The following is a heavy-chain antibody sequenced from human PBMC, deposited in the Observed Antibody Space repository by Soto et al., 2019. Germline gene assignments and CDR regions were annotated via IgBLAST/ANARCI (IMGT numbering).Heavy chain of an antibody. CDR2: ISYDGSDK. V-gene: IGHV3-30-3*01. J-gene: IGHJ6*02. CDR3: ARDTGPNGYNYYYFGMDV. Sequence: GSLRLSCAASGFTFSNYAMHWVRQAPGKGLEWAAVISYDGSDKYNANSVKGRFTISRDNSKNTLYPQMNSLRAEDTAVYYCARDTGPNGYNYYYFGMDVWGQGTTVTVSS. D-gene: IGHD5-18*01. CDR1: GFTFSNYA.